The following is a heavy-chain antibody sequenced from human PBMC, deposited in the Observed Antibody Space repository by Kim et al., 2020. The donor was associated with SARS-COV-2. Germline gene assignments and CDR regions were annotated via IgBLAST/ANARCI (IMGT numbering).Heavy chain of an antibody. V-gene: IGHV4-31*03. Sequence: SETLSLTCTVSGGSISSGGYYWSWIRQHPGRGLEWIGYIYYSGSTYYNPSLKSRVTISVDTSKNQFSLKLSSVTAADTAMYYCPSTPIVDTILRIRPSPNSFGYGDRGTVSTVS. CDR1: GGSISSGGYY. CDR2: IYYSGST. J-gene: IGHJ4*02. CDR3: PSTPIVDTILRIRPSPNSFGY. D-gene: IGHD5-12*01.